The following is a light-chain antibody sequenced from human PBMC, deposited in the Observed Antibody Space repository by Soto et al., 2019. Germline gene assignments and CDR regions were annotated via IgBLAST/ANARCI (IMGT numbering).Light chain of an antibody. CDR1: QSVSGW. CDR3: QEYNTYSRT. Sequence: DIQMTQSPSTLSASVGDTVTVTCRASQSVSGWLAWHQQKPGKAPNLLIYKASSLESGVPSRFSGSGSGTEFTLTISSLQPDDFATYYCQEYNTYSRTFGQGTKVDIK. CDR2: KAS. J-gene: IGKJ1*01. V-gene: IGKV1-5*03.